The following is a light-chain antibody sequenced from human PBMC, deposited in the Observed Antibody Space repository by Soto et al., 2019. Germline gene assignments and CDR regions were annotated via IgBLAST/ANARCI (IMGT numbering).Light chain of an antibody. J-gene: IGKJ5*01. V-gene: IGKV1-33*01. CDR1: QDISNS. CDR3: QHCDSLPLT. Sequence: DIQMTQSPSSLSASVGDRVTISCPASQDISNSLNWYQQKPGKAPKLLIYDASNLETGVPSRFSGSGSGTDFTFTISSLQPEDIATYYCQHCDSLPLTFGQGTRLEI. CDR2: DAS.